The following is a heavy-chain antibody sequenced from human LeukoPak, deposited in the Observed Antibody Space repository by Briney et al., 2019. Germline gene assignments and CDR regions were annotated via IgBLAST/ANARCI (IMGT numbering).Heavy chain of an antibody. CDR1: GFTLSSYA. CDR2: MRISGRTT. V-gene: IGHV3-23*01. D-gene: IGHD1-26*01. J-gene: IGHJ4*02. Sequence: GGSLRLSCVASGFTLSSYAMAWVRQAPGKGLEWVSLMRISGRTTYCPDAVEGRFTISRDNSKNTLYLQMNSLRAEDTAVYYCAKMGLYRFDYWGQGTLV. CDR3: AKMGLYRFDY.